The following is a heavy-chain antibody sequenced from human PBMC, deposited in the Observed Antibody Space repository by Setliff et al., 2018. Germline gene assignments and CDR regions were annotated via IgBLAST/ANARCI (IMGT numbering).Heavy chain of an antibody. CDR1: GGSFSNYY. V-gene: IGHV4-34*01. Sequence: SETLSLTCAVYGGSFSNYYWSWIRQPPGKGLEWIGEINHSGSTNYNPSLESRVTISVDTSKNQFSLKLTSVTAADTAVYYCARHPTGFPNWFDVWGQGTLVTVSS. J-gene: IGHJ5*02. D-gene: IGHD3-9*01. CDR3: ARHPTGFPNWFDV. CDR2: INHSGST.